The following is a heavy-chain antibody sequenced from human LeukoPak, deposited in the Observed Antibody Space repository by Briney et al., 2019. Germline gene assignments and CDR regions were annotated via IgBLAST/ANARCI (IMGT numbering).Heavy chain of an antibody. D-gene: IGHD3-3*01. Sequence: QPSETLSLTCTVSGGSISSGGYYWSWIRQHPGKGLEWIGYIYYSGSTYYNPSLKSRVTISVDTSKNQFSLKLSSVTAADTAVYYCARDPSGITIFGVVHPDRAFDIWGQGTMVTVSS. CDR1: GGSISSGGYY. CDR2: IYYSGST. CDR3: ARDPSGITIFGVVHPDRAFDI. V-gene: IGHV4-31*03. J-gene: IGHJ3*02.